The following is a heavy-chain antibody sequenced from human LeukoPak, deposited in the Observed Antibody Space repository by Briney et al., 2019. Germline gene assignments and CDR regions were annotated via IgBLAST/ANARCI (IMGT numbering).Heavy chain of an antibody. D-gene: IGHD3-10*01. J-gene: IGHJ6*03. V-gene: IGHV4-4*09. CDR3: ARCYYGSGSHYYYYYMDV. CDR2: IYTSGST. CDR1: GGSISSYY. Sequence: PSETLSLTCTVSGGSISSYYWSWIRQPPGKGLEWIGYIYTSGSTNYNPSLKSRVTISVDTSKNQFSLKLSSVTAADTAVYYCARCYYGSGSHYYYYYMDVWGKGTTVTVSS.